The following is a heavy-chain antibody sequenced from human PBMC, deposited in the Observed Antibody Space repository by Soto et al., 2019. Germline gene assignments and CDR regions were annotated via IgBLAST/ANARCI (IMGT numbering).Heavy chain of an antibody. V-gene: IGHV3-23*01. D-gene: IGHD6-19*01. CDR1: GFTFTNYA. J-gene: IGHJ4*02. CDR2: LRLFNGDT. CDR3: AKIGWAKVADWEFDH. Sequence: EVQLLESGGGLVQPGGSLKLSCAASGFTFTNYAMSWIRQAPGRGLEWVSALRLFNGDTFYAESVKGRFTISRDNSKNTLFLQMDSLRAADTAIYYCAKIGWAKVADWEFDHWGQGALVTVSS.